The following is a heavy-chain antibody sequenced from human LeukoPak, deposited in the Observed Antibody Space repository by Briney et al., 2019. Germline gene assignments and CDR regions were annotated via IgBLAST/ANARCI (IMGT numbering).Heavy chain of an antibody. J-gene: IGHJ4*02. CDR3: ARDIGYCSGGSCYDFDY. CDR2: ISYDGSNK. D-gene: IGHD2-15*01. CDR1: GFTFGSYA. V-gene: IGHV3-30-3*01. Sequence: SGGSLRLSCAASGFTFGSYAMHWVRQAPGKGLEWVAVISYDGSNKYYADSVKGRFTISRDNSKNTLYLQMNSLRAEDTAVYYCARDIGYCSGGSCYDFDYWGQGTLVTVSS.